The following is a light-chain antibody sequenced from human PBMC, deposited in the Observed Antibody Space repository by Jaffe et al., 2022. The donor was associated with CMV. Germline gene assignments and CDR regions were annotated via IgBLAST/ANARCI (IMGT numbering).Light chain of an antibody. CDR1: QDISNS. Sequence: DIQMTQSPSSLSASVGDRVTITCQASQDISNSLNWYQQKPGKAPKLLIYDASSLETGVPSRFSGSGSGTDFTFTISSLQPEDIATYYCQQYNNLPLYTFGQGTKLEIK. CDR2: DAS. J-gene: IGKJ2*01. CDR3: QQYNNLPLYT. V-gene: IGKV1-33*01.